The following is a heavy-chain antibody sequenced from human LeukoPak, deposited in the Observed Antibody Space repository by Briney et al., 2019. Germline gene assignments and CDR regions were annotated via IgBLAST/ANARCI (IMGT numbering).Heavy chain of an antibody. CDR1: GFTFSGYA. Sequence: GGSLRLSCAASGFTFSGYAMSWVRQAPGKGLERVSAISGSGGSTYYADSVKGRFTISRDNSKNTLYLQMNSLRAEDTAVYHCAKDQITMVRGVIDRDWFDPWGQGTLVTVSS. J-gene: IGHJ5*02. D-gene: IGHD3-10*01. CDR2: ISGSGGST. CDR3: AKDQITMVRGVIDRDWFDP. V-gene: IGHV3-23*01.